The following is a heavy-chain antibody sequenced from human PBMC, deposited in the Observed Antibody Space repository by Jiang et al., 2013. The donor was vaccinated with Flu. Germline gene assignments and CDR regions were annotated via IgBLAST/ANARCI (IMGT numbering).Heavy chain of an antibody. CDR2: INPSGGST. J-gene: IGHJ6*02. CDR3: AREGTVTTIYYYYGMDV. Sequence: GAEVKKPGASVKVSCKASGYTFTSYYMHWVRQAPGQGLEWMGIINPSGGSTSYAQKFQGRVTMTRDTSTSTVYMELSSLRSEDTAVYYCAREGTVTTIYYYYGMDVWGQGTTVTVSS. CDR1: GYTFTSYY. D-gene: IGHD4-17*01. V-gene: IGHV1-46*01.